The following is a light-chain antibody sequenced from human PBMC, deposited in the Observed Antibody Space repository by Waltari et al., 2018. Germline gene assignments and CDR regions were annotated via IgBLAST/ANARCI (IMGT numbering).Light chain of an antibody. CDR3: CSFAGPYTWV. Sequence: QSALTQPRSVSGSPGQSVTISCTGTTSDVGGYDYVSWYQHHPGKAPKLMINDVSDRPPGLPDRFSGSRAGTTASLTIAGLQAEDEADYYCCSFAGPYTWVFGGGTKLTVL. J-gene: IGLJ3*02. V-gene: IGLV2-11*01. CDR2: DVS. CDR1: TSDVGGYDY.